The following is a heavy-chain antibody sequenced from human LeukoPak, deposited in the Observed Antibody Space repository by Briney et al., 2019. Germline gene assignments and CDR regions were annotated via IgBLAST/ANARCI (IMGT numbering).Heavy chain of an antibody. V-gene: IGHV6-1*01. Sequence: SQTLSLTCAISGDSVSSNRATWTWIRQSPSRGLEWLGRTYFRSKWYNDYAVSVKSRITINPDTSKNQFSLQLNSVTPEDTAVYYCGRGRGDIDFDYWGQGTLVTVSS. CDR2: TYFRSKWYN. CDR1: GDSVSSNRAT. CDR3: GRGRGDIDFDY. J-gene: IGHJ4*02.